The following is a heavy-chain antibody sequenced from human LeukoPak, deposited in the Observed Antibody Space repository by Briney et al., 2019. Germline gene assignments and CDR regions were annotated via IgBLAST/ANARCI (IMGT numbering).Heavy chain of an antibody. CDR2: ITAYNGNT. CDR1: GYIFSSYG. J-gene: IGHJ4*02. CDR3: ARVSFGVGATVPFDY. D-gene: IGHD1-26*01. V-gene: IGHV1-18*01. Sequence: GASVKVSCKASGYIFSSYGISWVRQAPGQGLEWMGWITAYNGNTDYAQKLQGRVTMTTDTSTSTAYLELRSLRSDDTAVYFCARVSFGVGATVPFDYWGQGTLVTVSS.